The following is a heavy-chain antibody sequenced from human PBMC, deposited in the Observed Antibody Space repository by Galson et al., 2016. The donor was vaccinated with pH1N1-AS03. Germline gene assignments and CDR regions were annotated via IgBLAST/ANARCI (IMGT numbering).Heavy chain of an antibody. CDR2: ISNDGSNV. J-gene: IGHJ6*02. V-gene: IGHV3-74*01. CDR1: GFTFSMSY. Sequence: SLRLSCAASGFTFSMSYIHWVRQAPGKGLEWVSRISNDGSNVRYADFVEGRFAVSRDNAKNTVFLQVNSLRADDTAVYFCARRNPNPNFAIWYQHDYGMDVWGQGTTVTVSS. CDR3: ARRNPNPNFAIWYQHDYGMDV. D-gene: IGHD2-2*01.